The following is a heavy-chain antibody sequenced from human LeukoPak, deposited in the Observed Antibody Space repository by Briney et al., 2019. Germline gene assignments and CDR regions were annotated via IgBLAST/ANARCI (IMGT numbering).Heavy chain of an antibody. Sequence: PGESLKISCQGSGYSSTTYWISWVRQMSGKGLEWMGTIDPSDSYTKYSPTFQGHVTISADKSISTAYLPWSSLKASDTAVYYCARSLFDYDILTGHDYWGQGTLVTVSS. CDR2: IDPSDSYT. V-gene: IGHV5-10-1*01. D-gene: IGHD3-9*01. CDR3: ARSLFDYDILTGHDY. CDR1: GYSSTTYW. J-gene: IGHJ4*02.